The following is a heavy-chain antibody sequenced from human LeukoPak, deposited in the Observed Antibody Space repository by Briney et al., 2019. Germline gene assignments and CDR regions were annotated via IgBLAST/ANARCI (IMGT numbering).Heavy chain of an antibody. Sequence: PGGSLRLSCAASGFTVSSNYMGCARHARGKGLEWVSVIYSGGSTYYADSVKGRFTISRDNSKNTLYLKMNSMRAEDTAVYYCARGESLFKWGQGTLVTVSS. CDR1: GFTVSSNY. V-gene: IGHV3-53*01. CDR3: ARGESLFK. CDR2: IYSGGST. D-gene: IGHD2-21*01. J-gene: IGHJ4*02.